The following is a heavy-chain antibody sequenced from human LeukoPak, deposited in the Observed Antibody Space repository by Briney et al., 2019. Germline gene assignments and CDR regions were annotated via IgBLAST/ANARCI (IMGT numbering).Heavy chain of an antibody. CDR1: GYSFTSYW. Sequence: GESLKISCKGSGYSFTSYWIGWVRQMPGKGLEWMGIIYPGDSDTRYSPSFQGQVTISADKSISTAYLQWSSLKASDTAMYCCARRYYDSSGYYAFDYWGQGTLVTVSS. J-gene: IGHJ4*02. V-gene: IGHV5-51*01. CDR2: IYPGDSDT. CDR3: ARRYYDSSGYYAFDY. D-gene: IGHD3-22*01.